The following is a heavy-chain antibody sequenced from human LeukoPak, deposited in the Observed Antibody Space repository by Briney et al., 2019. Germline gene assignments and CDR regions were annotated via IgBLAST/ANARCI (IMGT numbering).Heavy chain of an antibody. CDR2: IYGADST. CDR1: GFTVSSNY. V-gene: IGHV3-66*01. CDR3: ARSGFGVLYYYSMDV. Sequence: PGGSLRLSCAASGFTVSSNYMSWVRQAPGKGLEWVSIIYGADSTYYADSVKGRFTISRDNSKNTLYLQMNSLRAEDTAVYYCARSGFGVLYYYSMDVRGQGTTVTVSS. J-gene: IGHJ6*02. D-gene: IGHD3-10*01.